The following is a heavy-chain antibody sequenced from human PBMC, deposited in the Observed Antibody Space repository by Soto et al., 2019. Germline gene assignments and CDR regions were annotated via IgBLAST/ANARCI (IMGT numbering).Heavy chain of an antibody. J-gene: IGHJ6*02. Sequence: LRLSCAASGFTFSSYSMNWVRQAPGKGLEWVSYISSSSSTIYYADSVKGRFTISRDNAKNSLYLQMNSLRDEDTAVYYCARESKYYYGMDVWGQGTTVTVSS. CDR1: GFTFSSYS. CDR3: ARESKYYYGMDV. V-gene: IGHV3-48*02. CDR2: ISSSSSTI.